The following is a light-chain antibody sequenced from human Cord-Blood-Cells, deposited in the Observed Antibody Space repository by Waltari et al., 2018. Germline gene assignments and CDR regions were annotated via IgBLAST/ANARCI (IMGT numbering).Light chain of an antibody. J-gene: IGKJ3*01. V-gene: IGKV1-33*01. Sequence: DIQVTQSPSSLSASVGDRVTITCQASQDISNYLNWYQQKPGKAPKLLIYDASNFEKGVPSRFSGSGSGTDFTFTISSLQPEDIATYYCQQYDNLSIFTFGPGTKVDIK. CDR1: QDISNY. CDR3: QQYDNLSIFT. CDR2: DAS.